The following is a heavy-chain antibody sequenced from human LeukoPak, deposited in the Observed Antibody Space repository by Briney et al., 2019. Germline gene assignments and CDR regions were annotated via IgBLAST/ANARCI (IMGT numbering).Heavy chain of an antibody. V-gene: IGHV3-23*01. CDR3: AKGQELDDGVFDS. CDR1: GFTFSSYA. Sequence: GGSLRLSCAASGFTFSSYAMSWVRQAPGKGLEWVSVISASDGRTYYADSVKGRFTISRDNSKDTLYLQMNSMRGEDSAIYYCAKGQELDDGVFDSWGQGTLVTVSS. D-gene: IGHD1-1*01. J-gene: IGHJ4*02. CDR2: ISASDGRT.